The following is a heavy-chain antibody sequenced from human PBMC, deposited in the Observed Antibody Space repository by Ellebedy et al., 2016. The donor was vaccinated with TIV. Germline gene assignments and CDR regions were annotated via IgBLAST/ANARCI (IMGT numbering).Heavy chain of an antibody. Sequence: GGSLRLSCAASGFTFSNAWMNWVRQAPGKGLEWISYISSSGNNIYYVDSVRGRFTISRDNAKNSLYLQMNSLRDEDTAVYYCVREGASGSYSSYWGQGTLVTVSS. D-gene: IGHD3-10*01. CDR1: GFTFSNAW. V-gene: IGHV3-48*02. J-gene: IGHJ4*02. CDR3: VREGASGSYSSY. CDR2: ISSSGNNI.